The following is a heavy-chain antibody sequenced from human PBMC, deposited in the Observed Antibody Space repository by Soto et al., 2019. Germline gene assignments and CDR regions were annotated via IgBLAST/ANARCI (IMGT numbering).Heavy chain of an antibody. D-gene: IGHD2-15*01. V-gene: IGHV1-69*06. CDR2: IITVFGTP. CDR3: SRGGALSTSLYWGDGLDY. J-gene: IGHJ4*02. CDR1: GYSFSSHA. Sequence: QVQLEPSGSEVQKSGSSVKVSCTASGYSFSSHAITWVRQAPGQGLEWMGGIITVFGTPSYAQKFQGRVTISADKSTNTSYLELRSLRSEDTAVYYCSRGGALSTSLYWGDGLDYWGQGTQVTVSS.